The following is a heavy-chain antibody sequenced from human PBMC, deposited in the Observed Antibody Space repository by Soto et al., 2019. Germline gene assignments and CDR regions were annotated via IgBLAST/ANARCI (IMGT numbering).Heavy chain of an antibody. CDR3: ATWHLREHAYDI. D-gene: IGHD5-12*01. V-gene: IGHV3-53*01. CDR2: VYDLDGT. CDR1: GLTVSGKKY. J-gene: IGHJ3*02. Sequence: DVQLVESGGGLIQPGGSLRLSCVASGLTVSGKKYMAWVRQAPGKGPEWLSDVYDLDGTYYADSVRGRFTTSIDSSRTTVYLQMRDLRPADTALYSCATWHLREHAYDIWGQGTMVTVSS.